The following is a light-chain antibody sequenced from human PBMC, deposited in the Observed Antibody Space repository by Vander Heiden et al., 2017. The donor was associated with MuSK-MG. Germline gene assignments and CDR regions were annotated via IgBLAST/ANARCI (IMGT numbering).Light chain of an antibody. CDR1: QSIRKN. CDR3: QQSYGTRLT. Sequence: DIQMTQSPSSLSASVGDRVTITCRASQSIRKNLNWYQQKPGKAPKLLIYAASSLQSGVTSRFSGSGSGTEFTLTISSLQPEDVATYYCQQSYGTRLTFGGGTKVEIK. CDR2: AAS. V-gene: IGKV1-39*01. J-gene: IGKJ4*01.